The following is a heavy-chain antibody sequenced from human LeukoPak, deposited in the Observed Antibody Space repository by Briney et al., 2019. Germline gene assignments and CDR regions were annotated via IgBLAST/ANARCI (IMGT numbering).Heavy chain of an antibody. Sequence: PSETLSLTCTVSGGSISSYYWSWIRQPPGKGLEWIGYIYYSGSTNYNPSLKSRVTISVDTSKNQFSLKLSSVTAADTAVYCCARRYRGYDPWGQGTLVTVSS. CDR1: GGSISSYY. CDR2: IYYSGST. D-gene: IGHD1-26*01. V-gene: IGHV4-59*01. J-gene: IGHJ5*02. CDR3: ARRYRGYDP.